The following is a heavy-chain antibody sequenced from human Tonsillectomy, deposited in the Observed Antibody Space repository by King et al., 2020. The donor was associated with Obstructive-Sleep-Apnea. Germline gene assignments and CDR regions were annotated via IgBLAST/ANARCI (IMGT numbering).Heavy chain of an antibody. V-gene: IGHV4-31*03. CDR1: GGSISSGGYY. D-gene: IGHD6-13*01. CDR2: IYYSGST. CDR3: ATTGYSSSWYVY. J-gene: IGHJ4*02. Sequence: VQLQESGPGLVKPSQTLSLTCTVSGGSISSGGYYWSWIRQHPGKGLEWIGYIYYSGSTYYNPSLKSRVTISVDTSKNQFSLKLSSVTAADTAVYYFATTGYSSSWYVYWGQGTLVTVSS.